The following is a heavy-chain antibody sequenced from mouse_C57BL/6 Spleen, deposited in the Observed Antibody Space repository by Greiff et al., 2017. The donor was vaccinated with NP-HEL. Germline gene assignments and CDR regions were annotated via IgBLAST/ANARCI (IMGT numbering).Heavy chain of an antibody. CDR1: GYAFSSYW. CDR3: AIGFYYYGSSYWYFDV. CDR2: IYPGDGDT. V-gene: IGHV1-80*01. J-gene: IGHJ1*03. D-gene: IGHD1-1*01. Sequence: QVQLQQSGAELVKPGASVKISCKASGYAFSSYWMNWVKQRPGKGLEWIGQIYPGDGDTNYNGKFKGKATLTADKSSSTAYMQLSSLTSYDSAVYFCAIGFYYYGSSYWYFDVWGTGTTVTVSS.